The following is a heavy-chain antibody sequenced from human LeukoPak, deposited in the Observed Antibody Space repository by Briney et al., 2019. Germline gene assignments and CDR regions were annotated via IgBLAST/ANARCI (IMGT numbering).Heavy chain of an antibody. Sequence: PSETLSLTCTVSGYSISSGYYWGWIRQPPGKGLEWIGSIYHSGSTYYNPSLKSRVTISVDTSKNQFSLKLGSVTAADTAVYYCARDSPYGGKAGDFDYWGQGTLVTVSS. CDR1: GYSISSGYY. CDR2: IYHSGST. CDR3: ARDSPYGGKAGDFDY. D-gene: IGHD4-23*01. V-gene: IGHV4-38-2*02. J-gene: IGHJ4*02.